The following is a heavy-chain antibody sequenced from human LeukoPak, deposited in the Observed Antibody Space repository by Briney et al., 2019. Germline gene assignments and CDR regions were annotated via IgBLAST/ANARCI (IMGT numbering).Heavy chain of an antibody. CDR2: IYYSGST. Sequence: TSETLSLTCTVSGGSISSSSYYWGWIRQPPGKGLEWIGSIYYSGSTYYNPSLKSRVTISVDTSKNQFSLKLSSVTAADTAVYYCAREVEDIVVVPAAMGVRSIDYWGQGTLVTVSS. V-gene: IGHV4-39*07. J-gene: IGHJ4*02. CDR3: AREVEDIVVVPAAMGVRSIDY. D-gene: IGHD2-2*01. CDR1: GGSISSSSYY.